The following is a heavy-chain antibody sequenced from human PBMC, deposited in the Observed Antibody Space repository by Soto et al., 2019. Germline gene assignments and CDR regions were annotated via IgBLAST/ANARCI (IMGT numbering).Heavy chain of an antibody. V-gene: IGHV4-31*03. D-gene: IGHD6-13*01. J-gene: IGHJ6*02. CDR1: GGSISSGGYY. CDR3: ARVKIAAAGYYYYGMDV. Sequence: SETLSLTCTVSGGSISSGGYYWSWIRQHPGKGLEWIGYIYYSGSTYYNPSLKSRVTISVDTSKSQFSLKLSSVTAADTAVYYCARVKIAAAGYYYYGMDVWGQGTTVTVSS. CDR2: IYYSGST.